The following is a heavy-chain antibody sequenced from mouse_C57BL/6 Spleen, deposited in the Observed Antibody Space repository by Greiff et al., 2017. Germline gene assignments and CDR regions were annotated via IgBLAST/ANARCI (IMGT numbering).Heavy chain of an antibody. CDR2: ISDGGSYT. V-gene: IGHV5-4*01. Sequence: DVMLVESGGGLVKPGGSLKLSCAASGFTFSSYAMSWVRQTPEKRLEWVATISDGGSYTYYPDNVKGRFTISRDNAKNNLYLQMSHLKAEDTAMYYCARDNDYDQGAMDYWGQGTSVTVSS. J-gene: IGHJ4*01. CDR1: GFTFSSYA. D-gene: IGHD1-1*01. CDR3: ARDNDYDQGAMDY.